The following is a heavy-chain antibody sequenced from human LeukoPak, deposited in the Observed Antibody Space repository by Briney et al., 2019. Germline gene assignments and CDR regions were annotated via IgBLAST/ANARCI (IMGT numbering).Heavy chain of an antibody. CDR2: INSDGSST. D-gene: IGHD2/OR15-2a*01. CDR3: ARAVYGSHGYMDV. CDR1: GFTVSSNY. J-gene: IGHJ6*03. Sequence: GGSLRLSCAASGFTVSSNYMTWVRQAPEKGLVWVSRINSDGSSTSYADSVKGRFTISRDNAKNTLYLQMNSLRAEDTAVYYCARAVYGSHGYMDVWGKGTTVTISS. V-gene: IGHV3-74*01.